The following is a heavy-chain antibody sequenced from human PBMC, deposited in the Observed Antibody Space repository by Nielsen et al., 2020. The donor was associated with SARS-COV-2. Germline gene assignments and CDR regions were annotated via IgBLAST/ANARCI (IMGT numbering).Heavy chain of an antibody. J-gene: IGHJ4*02. CDR2: IYHSGST. CDR3: ARRTSNMIVVVYFDY. D-gene: IGHD3-22*01. Sequence: SETLSLTCAVSGGSISSGGYSWSWIRQPPGKGLEWIGYIYHSGSTYYNPSLKSRVTISVDRSKNQFSLKLSSVTAADTAVYYCARRTSNMIVVVYFDYWGQGTLVTVSS. CDR1: GGSISSGGYS. V-gene: IGHV4-30-2*01.